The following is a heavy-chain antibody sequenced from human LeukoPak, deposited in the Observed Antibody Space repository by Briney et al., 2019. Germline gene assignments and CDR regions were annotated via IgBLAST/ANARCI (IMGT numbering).Heavy chain of an antibody. CDR2: IYSSGST. J-gene: IGHJ4*02. D-gene: IGHD6-13*01. CDR3: ASGIAADLY. V-gene: IGHV4-4*09. CDR1: GASISSYD. Sequence: SETLSLTCAVSGASISSYDWSWIRQPPGKGLEWIGRIYSSGSTNYNPSLKSRVTISVDTSKNQFSLKLSSVTAADTAMYYCASGIAADLYWGQGTLVTVSS.